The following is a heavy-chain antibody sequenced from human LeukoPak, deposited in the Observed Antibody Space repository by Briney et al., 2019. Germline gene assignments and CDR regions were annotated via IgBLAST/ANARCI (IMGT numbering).Heavy chain of an antibody. J-gene: IGHJ4*02. CDR1: GFTFSSYA. D-gene: IGHD2-2*01. CDR3: ARDRVHVGVSAFDS. Sequence: GGSLRLSCAASGFTFSSYAMNWVRQAPGKGLEWISYISSSSETVFYADSVMGRFTISRDNAQKSLYLQMNSLRAEDTAVYFCARDRVHVGVSAFDSWGQGTLVTVSS. V-gene: IGHV3-48*01. CDR2: ISSSSETV.